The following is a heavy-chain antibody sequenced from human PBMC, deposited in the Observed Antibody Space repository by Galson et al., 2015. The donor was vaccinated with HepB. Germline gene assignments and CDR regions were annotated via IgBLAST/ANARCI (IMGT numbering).Heavy chain of an antibody. J-gene: IGHJ4*02. CDR3: ARGPRYYYDSSGPGYFDY. CDR2: IYSGTST. D-gene: IGHD3-22*01. CDR1: EFTVSSNY. Sequence: SLRLSCAASEFTVSSNYMSWVRQAPGKGLEWVSIIYSGTSTYYADSVRGRFTISRHNFKNTLYLQMKSLRAEDTAVYYCARGPRYYYDSSGPGYFDYWGQGTLVTVSS. V-gene: IGHV3-53*04.